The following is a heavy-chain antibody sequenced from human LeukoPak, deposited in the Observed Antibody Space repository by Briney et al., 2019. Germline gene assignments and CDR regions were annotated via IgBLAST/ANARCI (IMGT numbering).Heavy chain of an antibody. J-gene: IGHJ6*04. CDR1: GGSISSGGYY. CDR2: IYYSGST. V-gene: IGHV4-31*03. Sequence: SETLSLTCTVPGGSISSGGYYWSWIRQHQGKGLEWIGYIYYSGSTYYNPSLKSRVTISVDTSKNQFSLKLSSVTAADTAVYYCARDHGSGSYQPYYYGMDVWGKGTTVTVSS. D-gene: IGHD3-10*01. CDR3: ARDHGSGSYQPYYYGMDV.